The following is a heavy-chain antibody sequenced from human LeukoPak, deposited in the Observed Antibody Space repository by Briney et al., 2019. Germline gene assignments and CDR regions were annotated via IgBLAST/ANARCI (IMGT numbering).Heavy chain of an antibody. CDR3: ARQDQRIAVLGRVRSDWYFDL. Sequence: SETLSLTCTVSGGSISRSSDNWGWIRQPPGKGLEWIASIYYGGNTYYNPSLKSRVSIYIDTSKNQFSLKLTSVTAADTAVYYCARQDQRIAVLGRVRSDWYFDLWGRGTLVTVSS. V-gene: IGHV4-39*01. J-gene: IGHJ2*01. D-gene: IGHD6-19*01. CDR1: GGSISRSSDN. CDR2: IYYGGNT.